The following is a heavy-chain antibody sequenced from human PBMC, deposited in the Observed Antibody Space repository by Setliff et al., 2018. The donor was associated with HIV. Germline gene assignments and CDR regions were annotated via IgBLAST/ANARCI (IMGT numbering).Heavy chain of an antibody. Sequence: SETLSLTCAVSGGSFSGYYWSWIRQPPGKGLEWIGEINQSGGINYNPSLKSRVTISVDTSQNQFSLKLSSVTAADTAIYYCARRIYGNNPYFDYWSQGTLVTVSS. J-gene: IGHJ4*02. CDR2: INQSGGI. V-gene: IGHV4-34*01. CDR1: GGSFSGYY. D-gene: IGHD4-17*01. CDR3: ARRIYGNNPYFDY.